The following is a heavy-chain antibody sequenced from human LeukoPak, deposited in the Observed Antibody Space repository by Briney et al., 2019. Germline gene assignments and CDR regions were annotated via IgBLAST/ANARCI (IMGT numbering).Heavy chain of an antibody. D-gene: IGHD1-1*01. V-gene: IGHV3-23*01. CDR1: GFTFSSYS. CDR2: ISGSGGST. CDR3: AKDPFWKVEYYFDY. J-gene: IGHJ4*02. Sequence: HAGGSLRLSSAASGFTFSSYSMNWVRQAPGKGLEWVSAISGSGGSTYYADSVKGRFTISRDNSKNTLYLQMNSLRAEDTAVYYCAKDPFWKVEYYFDYWGQGTLVTVSS.